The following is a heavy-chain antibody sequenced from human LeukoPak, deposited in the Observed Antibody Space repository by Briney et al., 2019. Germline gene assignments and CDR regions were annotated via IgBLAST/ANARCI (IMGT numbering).Heavy chain of an antibody. CDR3: AKGRALEVVAAFNY. CDR2: ISGSGANT. J-gene: IGHJ4*02. Sequence: GGSLRLSCAPSGFTFSSFAMGWVRQAPGKGLEWVSAISGSGANTYYADSVKGRFTISRDNSKNTLSLQMNTLRTDDTAVYYCAKGRALEVVAAFNYWGQGTVVTVSS. V-gene: IGHV3-23*01. CDR1: GFTFSSFA. D-gene: IGHD2-15*01.